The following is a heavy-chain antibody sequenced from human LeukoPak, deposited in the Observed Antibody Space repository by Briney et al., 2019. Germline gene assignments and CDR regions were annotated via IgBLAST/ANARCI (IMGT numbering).Heavy chain of an antibody. CDR2: AYHSGYT. V-gene: IGHV4-38-2*02. J-gene: IGHJ5*02. CDR3: AREGTVRWFDP. CDR1: GYSISSGYY. Sequence: SETLSLTCNVSGYSISSGYYWCWIRQPPGKGLEWIGGAYHSGYTYYNPSLNSRFTISVDTSKNQFSLKLNSVTAADTAVYYCAREGTVRWFDPWGQGTLVTISS. D-gene: IGHD3-10*01.